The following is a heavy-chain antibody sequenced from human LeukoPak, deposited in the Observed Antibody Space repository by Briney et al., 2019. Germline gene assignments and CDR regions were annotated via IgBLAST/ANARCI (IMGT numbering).Heavy chain of an antibody. Sequence: PGRSLRLSCAASGFSFSICGMHWVRQTLGKGLEWVALIWSDARKTHYADSVMGRFTISRDNSENTLYLQMNSLRVEDTAVYYCVKGGDSFNFGDHWGQGNRVTVSS. D-gene: IGHD5-24*01. CDR3: VKGGDSFNFGDH. CDR2: IWSDARKT. CDR1: GFSFSICG. J-gene: IGHJ4*02. V-gene: IGHV3-33*06.